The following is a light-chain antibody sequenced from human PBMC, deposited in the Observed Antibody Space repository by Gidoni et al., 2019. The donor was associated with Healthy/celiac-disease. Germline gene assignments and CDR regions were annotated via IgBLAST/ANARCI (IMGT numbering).Light chain of an antibody. CDR2: PDS. CDR3: QAWDSSTVV. V-gene: IGLV3-1*01. CDR1: KLGAKY. J-gene: IGLJ2*01. Sequence: SYELTQPPSVSGSPGQTASITCAGDKLGAKYAFWYQQTPGQSPVLVIYPDSKRPSGIPDRFSGSNSGNTATLTISGTQAMDEADSYCQAWDSSTVVFGGGTKLTVL.